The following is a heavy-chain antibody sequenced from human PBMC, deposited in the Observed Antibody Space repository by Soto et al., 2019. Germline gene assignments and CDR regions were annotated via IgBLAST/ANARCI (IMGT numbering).Heavy chain of an antibody. Sequence: PSVTLSLTCTVSGGSISSGDYYWSWIRQPPGKGLEWIGYIYYSGSTYYNPSLKSRVTISVDTSKNQFSLKLSSVTAADKAVYYCARGPGGLVVAATTFVGMDVCGQGTTVTVSS. CDR3: ARGPGGLVVAATTFVGMDV. V-gene: IGHV4-30-4*01. J-gene: IGHJ6*02. CDR1: GGSISSGDYY. CDR2: IYYSGST. D-gene: IGHD2-15*01.